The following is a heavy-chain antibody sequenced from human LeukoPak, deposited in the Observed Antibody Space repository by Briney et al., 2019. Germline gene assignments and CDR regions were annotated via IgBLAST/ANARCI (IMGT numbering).Heavy chain of an antibody. CDR1: GFTLSDYY. V-gene: IGHV3-11*01. J-gene: IGHJ4*02. D-gene: IGHD2-2*01. CDR3: ARDYCSGTSCYGKFYFDY. Sequence: KPGGSLRLSCAASGFTLSDYYMSWIRQAPGKGLEWVSYISSNGNTIYYADSVKGRFTISRDNAKNSLYLQMNSLRAEDTAVYYCARDYCSGTSCYGKFYFDYWGQGTLVTVSS. CDR2: ISSNGNTI.